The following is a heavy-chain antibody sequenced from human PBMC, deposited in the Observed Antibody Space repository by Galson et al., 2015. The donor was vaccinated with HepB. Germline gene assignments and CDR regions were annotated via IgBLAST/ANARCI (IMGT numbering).Heavy chain of an antibody. V-gene: IGHV3-53*01. CDR2: IYSGGST. D-gene: IGHD3-22*01. Sequence: SLRLSCAASGFTVSSNYMSWVRQAPGKGLEWVSVIYSGGSTYYADSVKGRFTISRDNSKNTLYLQMNSLRAEDTAVYYCARKDEYYYDSSGATRGAFDIWGQGTMVTVSS. CDR1: GFTVSSNY. CDR3: ARKDEYYYDSSGATRGAFDI. J-gene: IGHJ3*02.